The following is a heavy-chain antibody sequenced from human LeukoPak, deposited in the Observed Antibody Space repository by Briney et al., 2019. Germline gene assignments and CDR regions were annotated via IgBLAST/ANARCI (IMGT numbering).Heavy chain of an antibody. D-gene: IGHD2-15*01. Sequence: PSETLSLTCTVSGGSISSSNYYWGWIRQPPGKGLEGIGRIYYSGSTYYNPSLKSRVTISVDTSKNQFSLKLSSVTAADTAVYYCARHGNGGTSYSSLDVWGKGTTVTVSS. V-gene: IGHV4-39*01. CDR1: GGSISSSNYY. CDR2: IYYSGST. J-gene: IGHJ6*04. CDR3: ARHGNGGTSYSSLDV.